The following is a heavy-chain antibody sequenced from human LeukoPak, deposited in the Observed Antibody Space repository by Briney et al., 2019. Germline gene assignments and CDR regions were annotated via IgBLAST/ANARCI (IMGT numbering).Heavy chain of an antibody. Sequence: ASVKVSCKASGYSFTTYAMNWVRQAPGQGLEWMGWINTNTGNPTYAQGFTGRFVFSLDTSVSMAYLQISSLKAEDTAVYYCACGYSSSLNGMDVWGQGTTVTVSS. CDR2: INTNTGNP. V-gene: IGHV7-4-1*04. CDR1: GYSFTTYA. J-gene: IGHJ6*02. CDR3: ACGYSSSLNGMDV. D-gene: IGHD6-13*01.